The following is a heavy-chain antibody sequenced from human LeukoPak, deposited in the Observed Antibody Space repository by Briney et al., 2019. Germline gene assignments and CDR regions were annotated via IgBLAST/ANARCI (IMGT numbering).Heavy chain of an antibody. J-gene: IGHJ6*02. V-gene: IGHV1-69*04. D-gene: IGHD1-1*01. CDR2: IIPILGIA. CDR3: ARDRTSLISYGMDV. Sequence: ASVKVACKASGGTFSSYAISWVRQAPGQGLEWMGRIIPILGIANYAQKFQGRVTITADKSTSTAYMELSSLRSEDTAVYYCARDRTSLISYGMDVWGQGTTVTVSS. CDR1: GGTFSSYA.